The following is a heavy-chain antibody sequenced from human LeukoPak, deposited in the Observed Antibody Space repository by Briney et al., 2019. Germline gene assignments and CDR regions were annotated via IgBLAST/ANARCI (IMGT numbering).Heavy chain of an antibody. J-gene: IGHJ4*02. V-gene: IGHV3-21*01. CDR3: ARVKIPGNGDYGLGDY. D-gene: IGHD4-17*01. Sequence: PGGSLRLSCAASGFTFSRYTMNWVRQAPGKGLEWVSSINSASSYIYYADSVKGQFTISRDNAKDTLYLQMHSLRAEDTAVYYCARVKIPGNGDYGLGDYWGQGTLVTVSS. CDR1: GFTFSRYT. CDR2: INSASSYI.